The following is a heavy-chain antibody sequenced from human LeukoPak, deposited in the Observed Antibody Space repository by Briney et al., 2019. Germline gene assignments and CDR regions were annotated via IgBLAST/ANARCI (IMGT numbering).Heavy chain of an antibody. V-gene: IGHV3-13*01. CDR2: IGTAGEI. D-gene: IGHD3-22*01. Sequence: GGSLRLSCAASGFTFRSYDMHWVRQATGKGLEWVSGIGTAGEIYYPGSVKGRFTISRENAKNSLYLQMNSLRAGDTAVYYCARDTGDYYDSSGANFDYWGQGTLVTVSS. J-gene: IGHJ4*02. CDR3: ARDTGDYYDSSGANFDY. CDR1: GFTFRSYD.